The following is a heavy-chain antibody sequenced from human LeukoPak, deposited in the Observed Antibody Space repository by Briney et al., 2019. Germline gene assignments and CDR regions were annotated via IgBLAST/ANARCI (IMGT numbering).Heavy chain of an antibody. J-gene: IGHJ4*02. CDR2: ISAYNGNT. Sequence: GASVKVSCKASGYTFTSYGISWVRQAPGQGLEWMGWISAYNGNTNYAQKLQGRVTMTTDTSTSTAYMELRSLRSDDTAVYYCARGPHNPSPTVYTTVTHFDLDYWGQGTLVTVSS. CDR1: GYTFTSYG. CDR3: ARGPHNPSPTVYTTVTHFDLDY. V-gene: IGHV1-18*01. D-gene: IGHD4-17*01.